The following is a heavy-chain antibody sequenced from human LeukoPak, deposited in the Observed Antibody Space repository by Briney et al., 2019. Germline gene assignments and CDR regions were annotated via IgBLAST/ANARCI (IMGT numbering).Heavy chain of an antibody. CDR2: ITSRSSYI. D-gene: IGHD3-16*02. Sequence: GGSLRLFCAASGFTFSSYSMNWVRQAPGKGLEWVSSITSRSSYIYYADSVKGRFTISRDNAKNPLYLQMNSLRAEDTAVYYCARVLGASEDYVWGSYRFWGQGTLVTVSS. CDR3: ARVLGASEDYVWGSYRF. V-gene: IGHV3-21*01. J-gene: IGHJ4*02. CDR1: GFTFSSYS.